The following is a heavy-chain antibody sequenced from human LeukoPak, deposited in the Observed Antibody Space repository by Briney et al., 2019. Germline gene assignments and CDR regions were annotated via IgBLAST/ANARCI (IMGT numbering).Heavy chain of an antibody. D-gene: IGHD2-2*03. Sequence: ASVKVSCKASGYTFTSYGISWVRQAPGQGLEWMGWISAYNGNTNYAQKLQGRVTMTTDTSTRTAYMELRSLRSDDTAVYDCARDLVIVVVPGLDYWGQGTLVTVSS. CDR1: GYTFTSYG. CDR2: ISAYNGNT. V-gene: IGHV1-18*04. CDR3: ARDLVIVVVPGLDY. J-gene: IGHJ4*02.